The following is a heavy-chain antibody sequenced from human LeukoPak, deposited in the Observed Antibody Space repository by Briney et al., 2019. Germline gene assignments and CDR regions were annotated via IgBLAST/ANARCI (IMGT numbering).Heavy chain of an antibody. CDR2: IYYSGST. Sequence: SETLSLTCTVSGGSISSYYWSWIRQPPGKGLEWIGYIYYSGSTNYNPSLKSRVTISVDTSKNQFSLKLSSVTAADTAVYYCARGRSTDFWSGYYPIPNWFDPWGQGTPVTVSS. CDR1: GGSISSYY. V-gene: IGHV4-59*01. D-gene: IGHD3-3*01. CDR3: ARGRSTDFWSGYYPIPNWFDP. J-gene: IGHJ5*02.